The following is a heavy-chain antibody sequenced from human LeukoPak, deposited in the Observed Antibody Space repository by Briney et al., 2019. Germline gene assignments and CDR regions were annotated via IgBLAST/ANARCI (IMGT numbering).Heavy chain of an antibody. CDR1: GYTFTSYG. V-gene: IGHV1-18*01. CDR3: ARGGITIFGVVMRDQTQDYYYYGMDV. J-gene: IGHJ6*02. CDR2: ISAYNGNT. D-gene: IGHD3-3*01. Sequence: ASVKVSCKASGYTFTSYGISWVRQAPGQGLEWMGWISAYNGNTNYAQKLQGRVTMTTDTSTSTAYMELRSLRSDDTAVYYCARGGITIFGVVMRDQTQDYYYYGMDVWGQGTTVTVSS.